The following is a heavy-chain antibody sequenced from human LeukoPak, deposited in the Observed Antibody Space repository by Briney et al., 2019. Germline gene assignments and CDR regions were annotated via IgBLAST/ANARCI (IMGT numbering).Heavy chain of an antibody. V-gene: IGHV3-49*04. CDR1: GFIFGDYA. J-gene: IGHJ6*02. Sequence: GGSLRLSCTTSGFIFGDYAMSWVRQAPGKGLEWVGFIRSKAYGGTIEYAASVKGRFTISRDDSKSIAYLQMNSLKIEDTALYYCTRGPIQLWIHNAMDVWGQGTTVTVSS. CDR3: TRGPIQLWIHNAMDV. D-gene: IGHD5-18*01. CDR2: IRSKAYGGTI.